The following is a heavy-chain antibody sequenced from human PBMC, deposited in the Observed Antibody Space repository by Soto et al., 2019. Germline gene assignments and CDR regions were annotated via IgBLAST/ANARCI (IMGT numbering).Heavy chain of an antibody. CDR3: ARERTGTTSMDV. V-gene: IGHV1-8*01. CDR2: MNPNSGNT. D-gene: IGHD1-1*01. Sequence: QVQLVQSGAEVKKPGASVKVSCKASGYTFTSYDINWVRQATGQGLEWMGWMNPNSGNTGYAQKFQGRVTMTRYTSISTAYMDLSILRSEDTAVYYCARERTGTTSMDVWGQGTTVTVSS. J-gene: IGHJ6*02. CDR1: GYTFTSYD.